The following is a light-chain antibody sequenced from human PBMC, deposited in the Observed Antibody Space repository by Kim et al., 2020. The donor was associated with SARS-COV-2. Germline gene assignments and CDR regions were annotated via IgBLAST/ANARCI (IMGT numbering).Light chain of an antibody. J-gene: IGKJ1*01. CDR3: QEYNRYSGT. Sequence: DIQMTQSPSTLSASVGDRVTITCRASQSISTSLAWYQKKAGKAPRLLIYKTSSLESGVPSRFSGSGSGTEFILTISSLQPDDFATYYCQEYNRYSGTFGQGTKV. CDR1: QSISTS. V-gene: IGKV1-5*03. CDR2: KTS.